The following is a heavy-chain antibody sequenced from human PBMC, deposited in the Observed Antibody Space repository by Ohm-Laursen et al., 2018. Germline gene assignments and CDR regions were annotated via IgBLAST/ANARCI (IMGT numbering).Heavy chain of an antibody. J-gene: IGHJ5*02. CDR3: ARVFGKTYYYDSSGYYADDNWFDP. V-gene: IGHV1-69*13. CDR1: GGTFSSYA. Sequence: GASVKVSCKASGGTFSSYAISWVRQAPGQGLEWMGGIIPIFGTANYAQKFQGRVTITADESTSTAYMELSSLRSEDTAVYYCARVFGKTYYYDSSGYYADDNWFDPWGQGTLVTVSS. D-gene: IGHD3-22*01. CDR2: IIPIFGTA.